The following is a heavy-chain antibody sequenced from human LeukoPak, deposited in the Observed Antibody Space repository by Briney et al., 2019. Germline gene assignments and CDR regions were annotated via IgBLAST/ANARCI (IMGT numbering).Heavy chain of an antibody. J-gene: IGHJ4*02. CDR3: ARTPFRIGAHNYYFDY. CDR2: IYYSGST. Sequence: PSETLSLACTVSGGSISSYYWSWIRQPPGKGLEWIGYIYYSGSTNYNPSLKSRVTISVDTSKNQFSLKLSSVTAADTAVYYCARTPFRIGAHNYYFDYWGQGTLVTVSS. CDR1: GGSISSYY. V-gene: IGHV4-59*01. D-gene: IGHD1-1*01.